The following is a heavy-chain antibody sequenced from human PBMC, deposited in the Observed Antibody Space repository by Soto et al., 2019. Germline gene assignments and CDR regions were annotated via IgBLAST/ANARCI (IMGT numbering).Heavy chain of an antibody. CDR3: ATKAGLPAWDI. CDR1: GFTFDDYA. D-gene: IGHD2-15*01. Sequence: GGSLRLSCSASGFTFDDYAMHWVRQAPGKGLEWVSGISWNSGSIGYADSVKGRFTISRDNAKNSLYLQMNSLRAEDTALYYCATKAGLPAWDIWCQGTRVTVSS. CDR2: ISWNSGSI. J-gene: IGHJ3*02. V-gene: IGHV3-9*01.